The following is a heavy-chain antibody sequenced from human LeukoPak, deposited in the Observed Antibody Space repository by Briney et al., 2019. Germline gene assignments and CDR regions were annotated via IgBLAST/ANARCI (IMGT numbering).Heavy chain of an antibody. Sequence: PGGCQRLSCAASGFKFSDHYIEWGRQAPGRGREWVGRSRKKARSYTTAYAASGEGRFTIPRDVTASSLYVQMNSLRTEDTAVYYCGRIAINANNGMDVWGQGTTVTVSS. CDR3: GRIAINANNGMDV. D-gene: IGHD1/OR15-1a*01. V-gene: IGHV3-72*01. CDR1: GFKFSDHY. J-gene: IGHJ6*02. CDR2: SRKKARSYTT.